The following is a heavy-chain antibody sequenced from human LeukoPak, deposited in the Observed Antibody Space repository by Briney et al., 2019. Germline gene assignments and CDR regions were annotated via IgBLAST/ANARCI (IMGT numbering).Heavy chain of an antibody. Sequence: ASVKVSCKASGYTFTGYYMHWVRQAPGQGLEWMGWINPNSGGTNYAQKFQGRVTMTRDTSISTAYMELSRLRSDDTAVYYCARTRPGSSARKVLGHWFDPWGQGTLVTVSS. J-gene: IGHJ5*02. CDR3: ARTRPGSSARKVLGHWFDP. CDR1: GYTFTGYY. CDR2: INPNSGGT. D-gene: IGHD1-26*01. V-gene: IGHV1-2*02.